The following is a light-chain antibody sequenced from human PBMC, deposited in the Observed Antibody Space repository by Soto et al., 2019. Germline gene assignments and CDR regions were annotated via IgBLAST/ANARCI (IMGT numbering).Light chain of an antibody. CDR1: SSDVGAYNF. V-gene: IGLV2-14*03. J-gene: IGLJ1*01. CDR3: TSHTSSGSLV. CDR2: DVS. Sequence: QSALTQPASVSGSPGQSITISCTGTSSDVGAYNFVSWYQQHPGKAPKLMIYDVSNRPSGVSNRISGSKSGNTASLTIYGLQAEDEADYYFTSHTSSGSLVLGTGTKLTVL.